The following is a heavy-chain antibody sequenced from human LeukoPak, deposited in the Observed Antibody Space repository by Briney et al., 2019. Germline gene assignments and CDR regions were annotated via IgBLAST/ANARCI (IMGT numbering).Heavy chain of an antibody. CDR3: ARDLYRIVVGPHYFDY. D-gene: IGHD3-22*01. J-gene: IGHJ4*02. V-gene: IGHV3-7*01. CDR2: IKKDGSEK. CDR1: GFTFSSYW. Sequence: GGSLRLSCAASGFTFSSYWMSWVRQAPGKGLEWVANIKKDGSEKYYVDSVKGGFTISRDNAKNSLYLQMNSLRAEDTAVYYCARDLYRIVVGPHYFDYWGQGTLVTVSS.